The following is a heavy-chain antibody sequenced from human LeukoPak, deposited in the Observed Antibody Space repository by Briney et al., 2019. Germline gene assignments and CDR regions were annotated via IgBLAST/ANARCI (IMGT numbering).Heavy chain of an antibody. Sequence: ASVKVSCKVSGYTLTELSMHWVRQAPGKGLEWMGGFDPEDGETIYAQKFQGRVTMTRDTSTSTVYMELSSLRSEDTAVYYCARSGGTTVTTSGEDYWGQGTLVTVSS. CDR2: FDPEDGET. V-gene: IGHV1-24*01. D-gene: IGHD4-17*01. CDR1: GYTLTELS. CDR3: ARSGGTTVTTSGEDY. J-gene: IGHJ4*02.